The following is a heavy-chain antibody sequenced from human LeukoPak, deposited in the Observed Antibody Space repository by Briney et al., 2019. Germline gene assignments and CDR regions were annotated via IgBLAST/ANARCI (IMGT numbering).Heavy chain of an antibody. J-gene: IGHJ4*02. CDR2: ISSSGSTI. CDR1: GFTFSDYY. D-gene: IGHD1-26*01. Sequence: PGGSLRLSCAASGFTFSDYYMSWIRQAPGKGLEWVSYISSSGSTIYYADSVKGRFTISRDNSKNTLSLQMNSLRAEDTAVYYCARRTRGSWVDYWGQGTLVTVSS. CDR3: ARRTRGSWVDY. V-gene: IGHV3-11*04.